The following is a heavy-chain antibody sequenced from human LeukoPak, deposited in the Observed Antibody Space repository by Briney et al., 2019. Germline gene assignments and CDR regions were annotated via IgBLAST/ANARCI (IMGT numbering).Heavy chain of an antibody. V-gene: IGHV3-21*01. CDR2: ISSSSSYI. J-gene: IGHJ6*02. Sequence: GGSLRLSCAASGFTFRSYSMNWVRQAPGKGLEWVSSISSSSSYIYYADSVKGRFTISRDNAKNSLYLQMNSLRAEDTAVYYCARDCGAPYSSSWYVRHYYYGMDVWGQGTTATVSS. D-gene: IGHD6-13*01. CDR1: GFTFRSYS. CDR3: ARDCGAPYSSSWYVRHYYYGMDV.